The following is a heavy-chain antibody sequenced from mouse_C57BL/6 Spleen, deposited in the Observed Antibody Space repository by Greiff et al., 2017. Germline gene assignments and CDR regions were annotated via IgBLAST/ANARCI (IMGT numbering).Heavy chain of an antibody. J-gene: IGHJ3*01. V-gene: IGHV1-82*01. D-gene: IGHD2-4*01. CDR2: IYPGDGDT. Sequence: VQLQQSGPELVKPGASVKISCKASGYAFSSSWMNWVKQRPGKGLEWIGRIYPGDGDTNYNGKFKGKATLTAEKSSSTAYMQLSSLTSEDSAVYFCARGDDYERSWFAYWGQGTLVTVSA. CDR1: GYAFSSSW. CDR3: ARGDDYERSWFAY.